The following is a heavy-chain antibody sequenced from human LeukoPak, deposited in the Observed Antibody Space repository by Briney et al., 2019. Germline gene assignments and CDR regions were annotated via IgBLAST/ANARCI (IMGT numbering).Heavy chain of an antibody. V-gene: IGHV4-34*01. J-gene: IGHJ4*02. CDR1: GGSFSGYS. D-gene: IGHD3-22*01. CDR2: INHSGSN. CDR3: ARGCLGGYYDSSGIDY. Sequence: PSETLSLTCAVYGGSFSGYSWSWIRQPPGKGLEWIGEINHSGSNNYNTSLKSRVTISVDTSKNQFSLKLSSVTAADTAVYYCARGCLGGYYDSSGIDYWGQGTLVTVSS.